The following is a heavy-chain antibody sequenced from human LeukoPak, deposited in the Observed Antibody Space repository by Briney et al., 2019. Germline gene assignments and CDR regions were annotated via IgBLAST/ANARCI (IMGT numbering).Heavy chain of an antibody. J-gene: IGHJ4*02. CDR2: IYQSGSGSS. Sequence: PSETLSLTCSVSGGSIISSNYYWGWIRQPPGKGLEWIGSIYQSGSGSSYYNPSLKSRVTIFGDTSKNQLFLRLSSVTAADTAVYYCASTLRFLPYRRFDYWGQGTLVTVPS. CDR3: ASTLRFLPYRRFDY. V-gene: IGHV4-39*01. D-gene: IGHD3-3*01. CDR1: GGSIISSNYY.